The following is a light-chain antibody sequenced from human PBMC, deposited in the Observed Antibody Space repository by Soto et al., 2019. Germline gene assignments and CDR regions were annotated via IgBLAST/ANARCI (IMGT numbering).Light chain of an antibody. CDR3: QHYNSYSEA. J-gene: IGKJ1*01. V-gene: IGKV1-5*03. CDR1: QTISSW. CDR2: KAS. Sequence: DIQITQSPSSLSASVGDRVTITCRASQTISSWLAWYQQKPVKAPKLLIHKASTLKSGVPSRLSGSGSGTELTLTISSLQPDDFATYYCQHYNSYSEAFGKGTKVDIK.